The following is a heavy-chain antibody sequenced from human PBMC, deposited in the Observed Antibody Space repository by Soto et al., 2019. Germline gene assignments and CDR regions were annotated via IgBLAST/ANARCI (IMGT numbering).Heavy chain of an antibody. Sequence: QVQLVQYGPEVRKPGASVRLSCATSGYNFNQYYIHWVRQAPGQGLEWMGIVNLRGGPTKYAQKFRGRVTVTGDTSTRTAYMEMSSLRSEDTAVYFCARGPDDSDVPRWDHWGQGTLITVSS. CDR2: VNLRGGPT. D-gene: IGHD4-17*01. J-gene: IGHJ4*02. CDR3: ARGPDDSDVPRWDH. CDR1: GYNFNQYY. V-gene: IGHV1-46*02.